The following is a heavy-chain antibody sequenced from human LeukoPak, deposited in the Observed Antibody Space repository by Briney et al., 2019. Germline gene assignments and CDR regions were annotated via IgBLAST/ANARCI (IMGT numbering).Heavy chain of an antibody. J-gene: IGHJ4*02. Sequence: GGSLRLSCAASGFTFSSYAMHWVRQAPGKGLEWVAVISYDGSNKYYADSVKGRFTISRDNSKNTLYLQMNSLRAEDTAVHYCARAHSTQWIAGNDYWGQGTLVTVSS. CDR3: ARAHSTQWIAGNDY. CDR2: ISYDGSNK. V-gene: IGHV3-30-3*01. CDR1: GFTFSSYA. D-gene: IGHD5-12*01.